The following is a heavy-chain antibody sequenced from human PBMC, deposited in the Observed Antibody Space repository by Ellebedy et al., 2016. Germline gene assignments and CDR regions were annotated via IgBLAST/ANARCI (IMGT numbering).Heavy chain of an antibody. V-gene: IGHV3-23*01. D-gene: IGHD3-3*01. CDR2: IRASGDRT. CDR1: GFTFSNYA. J-gene: IGHJ6*02. CDR3: AKRKGCFEECYYYGMDV. Sequence: GGSLRLXXAASGFTFSNYAMSWVRQAPGKGPEWVSDIRASGDRTYYADSVKGRFTISRDNSKNTLYLQMNSLRAEDTAVYYCAKRKGCFEECYYYGMDVWGQGIKVTVSS.